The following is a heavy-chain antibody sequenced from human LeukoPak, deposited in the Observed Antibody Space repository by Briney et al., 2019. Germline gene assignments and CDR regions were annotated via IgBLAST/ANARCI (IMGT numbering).Heavy chain of an antibody. J-gene: IGHJ4*02. Sequence: ASVTVSCKASRYNFPSYGINWVRQAPGQGLEWMGWIRPHTGETNSAQRFQDRVTMTTDTSTTTAYMELRSLRFDDTAVYYCARDRGGKGSAIFYWGQGSLVTVSS. CDR1: RYNFPSYG. CDR2: IRPHTGET. V-gene: IGHV1-18*01. D-gene: IGHD2-2*01. CDR3: ARDRGGKGSAIFY.